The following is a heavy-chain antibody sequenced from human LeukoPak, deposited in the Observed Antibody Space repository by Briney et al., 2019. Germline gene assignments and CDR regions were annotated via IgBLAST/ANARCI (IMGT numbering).Heavy chain of an antibody. J-gene: IGHJ6*03. D-gene: IGHD5-18*01. CDR2: IYYSGST. CDR1: GGSFSGYY. CDR3: ARLLNTATRRGYYYYYMDV. Sequence: SETLSLTCAVYGGSFSGYYWSWIRQPPGKGLEWIGSIYYSGSTYYNPSLKSRVTISVDTSKNQFSLKLSSVTAADTAVYYCARLLNTATRRGYYYYYMDVWGKGTTVTVSS. V-gene: IGHV4-34*01.